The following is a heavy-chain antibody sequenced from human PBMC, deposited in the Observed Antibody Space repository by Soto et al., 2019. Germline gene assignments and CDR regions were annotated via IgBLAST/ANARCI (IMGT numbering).Heavy chain of an antibody. D-gene: IGHD2-8*02. V-gene: IGHV3-30*03. CDR3: TGGVASGY. CDR1: GFTVSTYG. CDR2: ISRDGGTK. J-gene: IGHJ4*02. Sequence: QVQLVESGGGVVQPGRSLRLSCAVSGFTVSTYGMHWVRQAPGKGLEWVAVISRDGGTKYYADSVKGRFTISRDNSRNTLFLEMNSLRSDDRAVYYCTGGVASGYWGQGTLVTVSS.